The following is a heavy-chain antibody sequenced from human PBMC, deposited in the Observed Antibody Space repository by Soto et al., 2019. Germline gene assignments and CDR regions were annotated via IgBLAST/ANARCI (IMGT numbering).Heavy chain of an antibody. Sequence: GASVNVSCKASGGTFSSYAISWVRQAPGQGLEWMGGIIPIFGTANYAQKFQGRVTITADESTSTAYMELSSLRSEDTAVYYCARVGSSSPQTYYYYGMDVWGQGTTVTVSS. CDR2: IIPIFGTA. CDR3: ARVGSSSPQTYYYYGMDV. V-gene: IGHV1-69*13. J-gene: IGHJ6*02. CDR1: GGTFSSYA. D-gene: IGHD6-13*01.